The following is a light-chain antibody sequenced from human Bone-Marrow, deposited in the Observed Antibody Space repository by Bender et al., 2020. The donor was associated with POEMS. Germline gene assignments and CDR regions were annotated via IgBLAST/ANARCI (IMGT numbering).Light chain of an antibody. V-gene: IGLV2-14*02. CDR3: TSYAGTKKYYV. Sequence: QSALSQPASVSGSPGQSITISCTGTGINVGNFNFVSWYQQHPGKAPKVIIYEGSERPSEVPDRFSGSKSGNTASLTVSGLQAEDEADYFCTSYAGTKKYYVFGSGTKVTVL. J-gene: IGLJ1*01. CDR1: GINVGNFNF. CDR2: EGS.